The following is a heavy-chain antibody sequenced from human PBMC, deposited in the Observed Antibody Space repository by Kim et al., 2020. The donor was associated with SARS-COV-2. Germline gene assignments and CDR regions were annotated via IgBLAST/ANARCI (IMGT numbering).Heavy chain of an antibody. D-gene: IGHD2-2*01. CDR3: ARVEYCSSTSCYKYGMGV. CDR2: IIPIFGTA. V-gene: IGHV1-69*13. CDR1: GGTFSSYA. Sequence: SVKVSCKASGGTFSSYAISWVRQAPGQGLEWMGGIIPIFGTANYAQKFQGRVTITADESTSTAYMELSSLRSEDTAVYYCARVEYCSSTSCYKYGMGVWGQGTTVTVSS. J-gene: IGHJ6*02.